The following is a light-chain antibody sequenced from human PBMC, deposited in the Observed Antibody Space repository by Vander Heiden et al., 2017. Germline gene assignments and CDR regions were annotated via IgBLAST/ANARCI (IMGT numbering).Light chain of an antibody. CDR2: GAS. J-gene: IGKJ4*01. Sequence: ETVMTQSPATLSVSQGQRATLPCRASESVSKNLAWYQHKPGQAPRRLIYGASTRATGIPGRFSGSGSGKEFTLTISSLQSEDFAVYYCQQYNNRSPLSFGGGTKVEIK. V-gene: IGKV3-15*01. CDR3: QQYNNRSPLS. CDR1: ESVSKN.